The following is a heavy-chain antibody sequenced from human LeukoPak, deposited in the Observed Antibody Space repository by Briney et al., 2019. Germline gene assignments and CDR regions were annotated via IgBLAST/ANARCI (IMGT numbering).Heavy chain of an antibody. Sequence: GASVKVSCKASGYTFTSYDINWVRQATGQGLEWMGWMNPNSGNTGYAQKFQGRVTMTRDTSISTAYMELSRLRSDDTAVYYCARGGFFGFNNWFDPWGQGTLVTVSS. D-gene: IGHD3-10*01. V-gene: IGHV1-8*02. CDR1: GYTFTSYD. CDR3: ARGGFFGFNNWFDP. CDR2: MNPNSGNT. J-gene: IGHJ5*02.